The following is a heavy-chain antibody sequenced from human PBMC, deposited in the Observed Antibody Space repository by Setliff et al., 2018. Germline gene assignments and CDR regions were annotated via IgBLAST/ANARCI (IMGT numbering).Heavy chain of an antibody. CDR3: ARAPGRNIRGDY. CDR2: IYYSGST. D-gene: IGHD3-10*01. V-gene: IGHV4-39*07. CDR1: GGSISSSSYY. J-gene: IGHJ4*02. Sequence: SETLSLTCTVSGGSISSSSYYWGWIRQPPGKGLDWIWSIYYSGSTYYNPSLKSRVTISVDTSKNQFSLNLRSVTAADTAVYYCARAPGRNIRGDYWGQGALVTVSS.